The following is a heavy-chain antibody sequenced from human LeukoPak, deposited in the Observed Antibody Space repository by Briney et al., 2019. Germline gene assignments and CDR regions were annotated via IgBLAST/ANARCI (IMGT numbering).Heavy chain of an antibody. D-gene: IGHD6-19*01. CDR3: AKEPESGGWYWGWSV. Sequence: PGGSLRLSCAASGFTFSSYTMSWVRQAPGKGLEWVSAISGSGGSTYYADSVKGRFTISRDNSKNTLYLQMNSLRAGDTAGYYCAKEPESGGWYWGWSVWGQGTMVTVSS. CDR2: ISGSGGST. J-gene: IGHJ4*02. V-gene: IGHV3-23*01. CDR1: GFTFSSYT.